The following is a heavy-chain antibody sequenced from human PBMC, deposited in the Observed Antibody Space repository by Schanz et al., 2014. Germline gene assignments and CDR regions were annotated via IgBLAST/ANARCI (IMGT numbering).Heavy chain of an antibody. J-gene: IGHJ4*02. CDR3: ASKARYTYGYDY. CDR2: IYYSGAT. D-gene: IGHD5-18*01. V-gene: IGHV4-59*01. Sequence: QVQLQESGPGLVKPSETLSLTCNVSGDSIRSYYWSWIRQPPGKGLEWIGYIYYSGATNYNPSLKSRVTLAVDTSKNQLSLKLTSVTAADTAVYYCASKARYTYGYDYWGQGTLVTVSS. CDR1: GDSIRSYY.